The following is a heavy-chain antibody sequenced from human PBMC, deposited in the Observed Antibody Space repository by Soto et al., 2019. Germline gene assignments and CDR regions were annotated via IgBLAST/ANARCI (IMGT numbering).Heavy chain of an antibody. Sequence: EVQLAESGEAWAQLGGSLKLSFAPSDFTFSGIAMIWVGQAPGKGREYVSGISSNGVGTYYANSVQGRFTISRDNSKNTVYLQMGSLRPEDMAVYYCARRARPDFYYMDVWGKGTTVTVS. CDR3: ARRARPDFYYMDV. CDR2: ISSNGVGT. V-gene: IGHV3-64*01. J-gene: IGHJ6*03. CDR1: DFTFSGIA. D-gene: IGHD6-6*01.